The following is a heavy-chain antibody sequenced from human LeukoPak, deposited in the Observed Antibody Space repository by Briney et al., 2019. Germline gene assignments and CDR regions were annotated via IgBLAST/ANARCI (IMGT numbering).Heavy chain of an antibody. Sequence: SETLSLTCTVSGGSISSYYWSWIRQPPGKGLEWIGYIYYSGSTNYNPFLKSRVTISVDTSKNQFSLKLSSVTAADTAVYYCARLVGYCSGGSCDVNFDYWGQGTLVTVSS. D-gene: IGHD2-15*01. V-gene: IGHV4-59*08. CDR1: GGSISSYY. CDR3: ARLVGYCSGGSCDVNFDY. CDR2: IYYSGST. J-gene: IGHJ4*02.